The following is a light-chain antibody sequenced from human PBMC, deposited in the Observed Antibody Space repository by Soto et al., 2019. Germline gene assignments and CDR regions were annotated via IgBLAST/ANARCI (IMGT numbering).Light chain of an antibody. V-gene: IGKV3-15*01. J-gene: IGKJ1*01. CDR1: QGLRSS. CDR2: DAS. CDR3: QHYNSYSEA. Sequence: IVMTQSPATLSVSPGDRATLPCRASQGLRSSLAWYQQKPGQAPRLFIYDASTRATGIPARFSGSGSGTEFTLTISSLQPDDFATYYCQHYNSYSEAFGQGTKVDI.